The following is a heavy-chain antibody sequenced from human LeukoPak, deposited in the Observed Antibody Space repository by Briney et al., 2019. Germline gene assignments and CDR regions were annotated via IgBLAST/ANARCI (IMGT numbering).Heavy chain of an antibody. Sequence: GGSLGLSCAASGFTFSSYAMSWVRQAPGKGLEWVSAISGSGGSTYYADSVKGRFTIPRDNSKNTLYLQMNSLRAEDTAVYYCATWSIRPTSYWYFDLWGRGTLVTVSS. D-gene: IGHD3-3*01. CDR2: ISGSGGST. CDR3: ATWSIRPTSYWYFDL. V-gene: IGHV3-23*01. J-gene: IGHJ2*01. CDR1: GFTFSSYA.